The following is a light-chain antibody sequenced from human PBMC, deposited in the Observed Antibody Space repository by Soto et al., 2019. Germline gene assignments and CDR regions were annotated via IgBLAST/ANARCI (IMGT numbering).Light chain of an antibody. J-gene: IGKJ4*01. Sequence: EIVLTQSPATLSLSPGNRATLSCRASQSVSSYLAWYQQKPGQAPRLLIYDASNRATGIPARFSGSGSGTDFTLSISSLAPEDFALYYCQQRSSWPRVFGGGTKVEI. CDR3: QQRSSWPRV. V-gene: IGKV3-11*01. CDR2: DAS. CDR1: QSVSSY.